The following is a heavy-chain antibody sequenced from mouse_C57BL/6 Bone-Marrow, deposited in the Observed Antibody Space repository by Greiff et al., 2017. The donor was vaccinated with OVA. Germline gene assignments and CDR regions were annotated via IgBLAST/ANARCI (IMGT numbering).Heavy chain of an antibody. D-gene: IGHD1-1*01. Sequence: EVQGVESGAELVRPGASVKLSCTASGFNIKDDYMHWVKQRPEQGLEWIGWIDPENGDTEYASKFQGKATITADTSSNTAYLQLSSLTSEDTAVYYCTTYITTVVALYAMDYWGQGTAVTVSS. V-gene: IGHV14-4*01. CDR2: IDPENGDT. J-gene: IGHJ4*01. CDR3: TTYITTVVALYAMDY. CDR1: GFNIKDDY.